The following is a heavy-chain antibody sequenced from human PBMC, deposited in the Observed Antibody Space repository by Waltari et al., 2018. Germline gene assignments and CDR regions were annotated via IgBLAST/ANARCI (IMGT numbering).Heavy chain of an antibody. J-gene: IGHJ4*02. V-gene: IGHV4-4*07. CDR1: GGSISSYY. CDR2: IYTSGST. D-gene: IGHD3-3*01. CDR3: ARDRYDFAFDY. Sequence: QVQLQESGPGLVKPSETLSLTCTVSGGSISSYYWSWIRQPAGKGLEWIGRIYTSGSTNSNPSLNSRVTMSVDTSNNQFSLKLSFVTAADTAVYYCARDRYDFAFDYWGQGTLVTVSS.